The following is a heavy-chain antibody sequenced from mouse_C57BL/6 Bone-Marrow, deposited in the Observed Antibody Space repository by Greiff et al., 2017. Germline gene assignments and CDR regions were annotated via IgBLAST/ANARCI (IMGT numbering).Heavy chain of an antibody. Sequence: QVQLKESGAELVKPGASVKMSCKASGYTFTTYPIEWMKQNHGKSLEWIGNSHTYNGDTKYNEKVTGKATLAVEKASSTVYLQLSRVTSDDYAVYYCAREGSRGYGCWGKGTTLTVSS. V-gene: IGHV1-47*01. CDR1: GYTFTTYP. J-gene: IGHJ2*01. CDR2: SHTYNGDT. CDR3: AREGSRGYGC. D-gene: IGHD2-10*02.